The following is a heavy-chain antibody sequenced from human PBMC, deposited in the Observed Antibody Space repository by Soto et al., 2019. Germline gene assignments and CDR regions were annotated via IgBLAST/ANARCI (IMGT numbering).Heavy chain of an antibody. V-gene: IGHV3-21*01. CDR2: ISTTSTYI. CDR3: VRDYVMDV. D-gene: IGHD3-10*02. CDR1: GFTFSGDA. Sequence: GGSLRLSCAASGFTFSGDAVNWVRQAPGKGLEWVSSISTTSTYIYYADSVKGRFTISRDNANNSLHLQMNSLRAEDTAVYYCVRDYVMDVWGQGTTVTVSS. J-gene: IGHJ6*02.